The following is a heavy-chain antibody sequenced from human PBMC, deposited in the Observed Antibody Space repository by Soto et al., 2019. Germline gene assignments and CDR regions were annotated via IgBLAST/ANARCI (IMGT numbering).Heavy chain of an antibody. J-gene: IGHJ5*02. CDR2: IDPSDSYT. V-gene: IGHV5-10-1*01. Sequence: GESLKISCKGSGYSFTSYWISWVRQMPGKGLEWMGRIDPSDSYTNYSPSFQGHVTISADKSISTAYLQWSSLKASDTDMYYCARRGVDSYYYDSSGYYPNWFDPWGQGIMLTVYS. D-gene: IGHD3-22*01. CDR3: ARRGVDSYYYDSSGYYPNWFDP. CDR1: GYSFTSYW.